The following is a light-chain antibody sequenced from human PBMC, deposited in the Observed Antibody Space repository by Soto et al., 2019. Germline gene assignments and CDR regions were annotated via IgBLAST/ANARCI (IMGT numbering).Light chain of an antibody. J-gene: IGLJ2*01. CDR3: SSYTSSSTLVV. CDR2: DVS. CDR1: SSDVGGYNY. V-gene: IGLV2-14*01. Sequence: QSALTQPASVSGSPGQSISISCTGTSSDVGGYNYVSWYQQHPGKAPILMIYDVSNRPSGVSSRFSGSKSGNTASLTISGLQAVDEADYYCSSYTSSSTLVVFGGGTKVTVL.